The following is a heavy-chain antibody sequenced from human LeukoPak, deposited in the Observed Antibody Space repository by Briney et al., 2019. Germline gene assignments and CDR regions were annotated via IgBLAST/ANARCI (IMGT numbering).Heavy chain of an antibody. CDR1: GFTFGDYA. Sequence: GGSLRLSCTASGFTFGDYAMSWFRQAPGKGLEWVANIKQDGSKKSYVDSVKGRFTISRDNAKNSLYLQMNSLRAEDTAIYYCTRVGYIDEGIDYWGQGTLVTVSS. CDR2: IKQDGSKK. CDR3: TRVGYIDEGIDY. D-gene: IGHD5-24*01. V-gene: IGHV3-7*04. J-gene: IGHJ4*02.